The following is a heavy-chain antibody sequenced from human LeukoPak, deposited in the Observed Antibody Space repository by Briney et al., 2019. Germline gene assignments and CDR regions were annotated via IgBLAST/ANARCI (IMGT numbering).Heavy chain of an antibody. CDR1: GFTFSSYA. D-gene: IGHD4-17*01. V-gene: IGHV3-23*01. CDR3: AKVMLYSRTTVTTYAFDI. Sequence: PEGSLRLSCAASGFTFSSYAMSWVRQAPGKGLEWVSAISGSGGSTYYADSVKGRFTISRDNSKNTLYLQMNSLRAEDTAVYYCAKVMLYSRTTVTTYAFDIWGQGTMVTVSS. J-gene: IGHJ3*02. CDR2: ISGSGGST.